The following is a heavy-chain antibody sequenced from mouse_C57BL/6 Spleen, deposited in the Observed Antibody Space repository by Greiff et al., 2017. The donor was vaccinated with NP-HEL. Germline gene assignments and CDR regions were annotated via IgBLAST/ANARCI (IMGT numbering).Heavy chain of an antibody. D-gene: IGHD1-1*01. Sequence: VQLQQSGPELVKPGASVKISCKASGYAFSSSWMNWVKQRPGKGLEWIGRIYPGDGDTNYNGKFKGKATLTADKSSSTAYMQFSSLTSEDSAVYFCARNEGTVVATDWYFDVWGTGTTVTVAS. J-gene: IGHJ1*03. V-gene: IGHV1-82*01. CDR3: ARNEGTVVATDWYFDV. CDR2: IYPGDGDT. CDR1: GYAFSSSW.